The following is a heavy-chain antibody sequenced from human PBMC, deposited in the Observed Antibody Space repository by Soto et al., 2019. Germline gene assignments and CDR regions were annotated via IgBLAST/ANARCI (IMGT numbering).Heavy chain of an antibody. V-gene: IGHV1-69*12. D-gene: IGHD6-19*01. CDR3: AQTLGSAVAGPGRFDL. J-gene: IGHJ2*01. CDR1: GGTFSRYA. Sequence: QVQLVQSGAEVKKPGSSVKVSCKASGGTFSRYAISWVRQAPGQGLEWMGGITPMFGTANYAQKFQGRVTIAADESTSPVHMELRRLRSEDTAVYYCAQTLGSAVAGPGRFDLWGRGTLVIVSS. CDR2: ITPMFGTA.